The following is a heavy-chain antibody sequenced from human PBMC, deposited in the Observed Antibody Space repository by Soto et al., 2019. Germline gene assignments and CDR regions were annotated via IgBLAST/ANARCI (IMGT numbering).Heavy chain of an antibody. Sequence: EEQLVECGGGLVKRGGSLRLSCAASGLNFNIAWLSWIRQAPGKGLEWVGRIKNKADGGTTDNAAPVKDRFTISRDDSKSTLYLQMNSLETEDTAMYYCTSMNDRDAFEIWGQGTMVTVSS. J-gene: IGHJ3*02. CDR2: IKNKADGGTT. V-gene: IGHV3-15*01. D-gene: IGHD1-1*01. CDR3: TSMNDRDAFEI. CDR1: GLNFNIAW.